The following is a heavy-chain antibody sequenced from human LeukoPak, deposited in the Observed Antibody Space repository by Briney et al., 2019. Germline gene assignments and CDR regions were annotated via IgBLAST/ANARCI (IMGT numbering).Heavy chain of an antibody. CDR2: MHYDGRNI. J-gene: IGHJ5*02. CDR1: GFTLTSTG. Sequence: GGSLRLSCAMSGFTLTSTGMHWVRQAPGKGLEWVAFMHYDGRNILYADSVKDRFSISTDNSKNMVYLQMSSLRAEDTAVYYCAKVTMGDVWFDPWGQRTLVTVSS. D-gene: IGHD3-16*01. CDR3: AKVTMGDVWFDP. V-gene: IGHV3-30*02.